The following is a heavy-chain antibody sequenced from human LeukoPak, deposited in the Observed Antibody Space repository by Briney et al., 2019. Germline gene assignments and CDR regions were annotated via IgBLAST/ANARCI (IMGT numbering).Heavy chain of an antibody. D-gene: IGHD5-24*01. CDR1: GGSISSYY. CDR2: IYTSGST. J-gene: IGHJ5*02. V-gene: IGHV4-4*09. CDR3: ARRWAGLFDP. Sequence: PSETLSLTCTVSGGSISSYYWSWLRQPPGKGLEWIGYIYTSGSTNYNPSLKSRVTISVDTSKNQFSLKLSSVTAADTAVYYCARRWAGLFDPWGQGTLVTVSS.